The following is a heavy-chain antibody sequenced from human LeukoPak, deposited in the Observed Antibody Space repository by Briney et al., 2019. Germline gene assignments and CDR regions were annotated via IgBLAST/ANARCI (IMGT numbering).Heavy chain of an antibody. Sequence: ASVKVSCKASGYTFTSYAMHWVRQAPGQRLEWMGWINAGNGNTKYSQKFQGRVTITRDTSASTAYMELSSLRSEDTAVYYCARAYSSSWYWWYFDYWGQGTLVTVSS. V-gene: IGHV1-3*01. CDR1: GYTFTSYA. D-gene: IGHD6-13*01. J-gene: IGHJ4*02. CDR2: INAGNGNT. CDR3: ARAYSSSWYWWYFDY.